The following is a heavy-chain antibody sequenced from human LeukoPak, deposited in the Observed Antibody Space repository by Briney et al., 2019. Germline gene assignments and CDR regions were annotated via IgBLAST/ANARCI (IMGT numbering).Heavy chain of an antibody. D-gene: IGHD3-3*01. J-gene: IGHJ4*02. V-gene: IGHV3-30*02. CDR2: IRYDGSNK. CDR1: RFTFSSYG. Sequence: PGGSLRLSCAASRFTFSSYGMHWVRQAPGKGLEWVAFIRYDGSNKYYADSVKGRFTISRDNSKNTLYLQMNSLRVEDTAVYYCAKDSFAWSGYYSSDYWGQGTLVTVSS. CDR3: AKDSFAWSGYYSSDY.